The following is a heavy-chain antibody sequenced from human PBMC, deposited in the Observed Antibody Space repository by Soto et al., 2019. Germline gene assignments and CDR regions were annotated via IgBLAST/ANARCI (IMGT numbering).Heavy chain of an antibody. CDR3: TTGPNYYGSGSTDY. D-gene: IGHD3-10*01. Sequence: VQLVESGGGVVQPGRSLRLSCAASGFTFSNAWMSWVRQAPGKGLEWVGRIKSKTDGGTTDYAAPVKGRFTISRDDSKNTLYLQMNSLKTEDTAVYYCTTGPNYYGSGSTDYWGQGTLVTVSS. V-gene: IGHV3-15*01. CDR1: GFTFSNAW. CDR2: IKSKTDGGTT. J-gene: IGHJ4*02.